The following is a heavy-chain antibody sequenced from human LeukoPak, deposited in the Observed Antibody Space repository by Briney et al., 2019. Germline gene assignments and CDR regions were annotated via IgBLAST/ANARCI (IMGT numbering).Heavy chain of an antibody. Sequence: GRSLRLSCAASGFSFSGYGMHWVRQAPGKGPEWVASLSHDGSNKYHADSVKGRFTISRDNSKNTLYLQMNSLRAEDTAVYYCAKDFRWFGDFLALCDYWGQGTLVTVSS. CDR1: GFSFSGYG. D-gene: IGHD3-10*01. CDR2: LSHDGSNK. CDR3: AKDFRWFGDFLALCDY. V-gene: IGHV3-30*18. J-gene: IGHJ4*02.